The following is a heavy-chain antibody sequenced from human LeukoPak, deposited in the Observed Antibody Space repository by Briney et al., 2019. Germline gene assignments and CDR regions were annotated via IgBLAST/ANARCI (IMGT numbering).Heavy chain of an antibody. Sequence: PGGSLRLSCAASGFTFSSYAMSWVRQAPGKGLEWVSAISGSGGSTYYADSVKGRFTISRHNSKNTLYLQMNSLRAEDTAVYYCARDPLWSSGGMDVWGQGTTVTVSS. V-gene: IGHV3-23*01. CDR1: GFTFSSYA. D-gene: IGHD5-18*01. J-gene: IGHJ6*02. CDR3: ARDPLWSSGGMDV. CDR2: ISGSGGST.